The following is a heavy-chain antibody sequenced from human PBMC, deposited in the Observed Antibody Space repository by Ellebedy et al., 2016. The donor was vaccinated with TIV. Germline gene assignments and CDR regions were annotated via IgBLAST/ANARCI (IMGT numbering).Heavy chain of an antibody. CDR1: GFTVSNNY. J-gene: IGHJ4*02. CDR2: IYSGGST. D-gene: IGHD2-15*01. CDR3: ARGIPGYCGSGACLAFHY. Sequence: GESLKISCAASGFTVSNNYMNWVRQAPGKGLEWVSVIYSGGSTYYADSVKGRFTISRDSSENTLYLQVNSLRAEDTAVYYCARGIPGYCGSGACLAFHYWGQGTLLTVSS. V-gene: IGHV3-66*01.